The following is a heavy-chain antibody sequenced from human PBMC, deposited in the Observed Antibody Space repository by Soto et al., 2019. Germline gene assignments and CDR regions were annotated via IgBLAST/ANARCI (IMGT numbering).Heavy chain of an antibody. V-gene: IGHV3-23*01. CDR1: GFTFSSYA. D-gene: IGHD2-15*01. CDR3: AKDWGWGYCSGGSCYFDY. J-gene: IGHJ4*02. Sequence: PGGSLRLSCAASGFTFSSYAMSWVRQAPGKGLEWVSAISGSGGSTYYADPVKGRFTISRDNSKNTLYLQMNSLRAEDTAVYYCAKDWGWGYCSGGSCYFDYWGQGTLVTVSS. CDR2: ISGSGGST.